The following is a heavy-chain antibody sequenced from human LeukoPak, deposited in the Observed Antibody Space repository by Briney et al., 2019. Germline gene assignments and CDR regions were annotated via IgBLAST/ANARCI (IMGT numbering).Heavy chain of an antibody. J-gene: IGHJ3*01. CDR2: IYYTGSS. D-gene: IGHD2-21*02. CDR3: VRRVVVVTANDKSDAFDV. V-gene: IGHV4-59*01. CDR1: GGSTSSYY. Sequence: SETLSLTCTVSGGSTSSYYWNWIRQPPGEGLEWIGYIYYTGSSNYNPSLKSRVTISLDTSKNQFSLKLSSVTAADTAVYYCVRRVVVVTANDKSDAFDVWGQGTVVTVSS.